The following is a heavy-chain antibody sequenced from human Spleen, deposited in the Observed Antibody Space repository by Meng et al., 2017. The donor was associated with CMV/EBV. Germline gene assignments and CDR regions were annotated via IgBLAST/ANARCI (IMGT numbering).Heavy chain of an antibody. CDR1: AHSISSAYQ. CDR3: ARGGKASFDS. CDR2: IYPSGRT. J-gene: IGHJ4*02. Sequence: SETLSLTCTVSAHSISSAYQWAWIRQSPGKGLEWIGTIYPSGRTYYSQSLKSRVTMSLDTSKIQFSLKLTSLTAADTAVYYCARGGKASFDSWGQGTLVTVSS. D-gene: IGHD4-23*01. V-gene: IGHV4-38-2*02.